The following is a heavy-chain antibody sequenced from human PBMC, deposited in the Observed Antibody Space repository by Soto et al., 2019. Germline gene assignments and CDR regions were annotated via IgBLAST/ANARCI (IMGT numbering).Heavy chain of an antibody. CDR3: ARLNGYCVSTGCHGYYGMDV. J-gene: IGHJ6*02. CDR1: GGSISSYY. V-gene: IGHV4-59*08. Sequence: ETLSLTCTVSGGSISSYYWSWIRQPPGKGLEWIGYIYYSGSTNYHPSLLSRVTISADTSMNEFSLRLSSVTAADTAVYYCARLNGYCVSTGCHGYYGMDVWGQGTTVTVS. CDR2: IYYSGST. D-gene: IGHD2-2*03.